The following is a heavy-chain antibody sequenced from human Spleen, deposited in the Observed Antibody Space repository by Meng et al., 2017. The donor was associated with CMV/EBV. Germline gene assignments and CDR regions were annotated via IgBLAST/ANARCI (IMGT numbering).Heavy chain of an antibody. CDR3: TRGSIVATIDYFDY. J-gene: IGHJ4*02. Sequence: GSLRLSCTASGFTFGDYAMSWVRQAPGKGLEWVGFIRSKAYGGTTEYAASVKGRFTISRDDSKSIAYLQMNSLKTEDTAVYYCTRGSIVATIDYFDYWGQGTLVTVSS. CDR1: GFTFGDYA. CDR2: IRSKAYGGTT. D-gene: IGHD5-12*01. V-gene: IGHV3-49*04.